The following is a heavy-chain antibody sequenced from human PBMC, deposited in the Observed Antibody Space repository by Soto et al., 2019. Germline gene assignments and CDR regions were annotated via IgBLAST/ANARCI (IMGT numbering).Heavy chain of an antibody. CDR3: AREPGDSGNWFDP. CDR1: GYTFTSYD. CDR2: MNPNSGST. D-gene: IGHD2-21*01. V-gene: IGHV1-8*01. J-gene: IGHJ5*02. Sequence: QVQLVQSGAEVKKPGASVRVSCKASGYTFTSYDINWVRQATGQGLEWMGWMNPNSGSTGYAQKCQGRITITRDTFGSTAYGELSSLRSDDTAVSDCAREPGDSGNWFDPWGEGSLVTVSS.